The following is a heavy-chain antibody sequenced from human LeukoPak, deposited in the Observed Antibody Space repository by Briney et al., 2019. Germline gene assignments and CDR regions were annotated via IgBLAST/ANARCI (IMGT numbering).Heavy chain of an antibody. CDR3: AREFLGYCSSTSCYTGNDAFDI. J-gene: IGHJ3*02. CDR2: IKQDGSEK. D-gene: IGHD2-2*02. CDR1: GFTFSSYW. Sequence: GGSLRLSCAASGFTFSSYWMSWVRQAPGKGLEWVANIKQDGSEKYYVDSVKGRFTISRDNAKNSLYLQMNSLRAEDTAVYYCAREFLGYCSSTSCYTGNDAFDIWGQGTMVTVSS. V-gene: IGHV3-7*01.